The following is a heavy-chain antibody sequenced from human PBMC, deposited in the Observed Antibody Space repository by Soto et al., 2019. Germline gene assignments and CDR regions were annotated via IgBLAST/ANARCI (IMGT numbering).Heavy chain of an antibody. CDR1: GGSINYYG. Sequence: SETLSLTCTVSGGSINYYGWSWIRQPPGKGLEWIGYITYSGNTNYNPSLKSRVTISVDTSKNQFSLKLSSVTAADTAVYYCATFGGVIVSVVNYWGQGTLVTVSS. CDR2: ITYSGNT. CDR3: ATFGGVIVSVVNY. J-gene: IGHJ4*02. D-gene: IGHD3-16*02. V-gene: IGHV4-59*08.